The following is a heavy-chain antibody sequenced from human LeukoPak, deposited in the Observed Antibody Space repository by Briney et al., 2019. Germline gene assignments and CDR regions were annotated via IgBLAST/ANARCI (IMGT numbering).Heavy chain of an antibody. CDR3: TRDLLATTGYALGY. V-gene: IGHV6-1*01. Sequence: SQTLSLTCAISGDSVSSNSASWSWTRQSPSRGLEWLGRTYYRSKWYNEHGISVGSRITINADTSKNQFSLQLNSVTPEDTAVYYCTRDLLATTGYALGYWGQGTLVTVSS. J-gene: IGHJ4*02. CDR1: GDSVSSNSAS. CDR2: TYYRSKWYN. D-gene: IGHD1-1*01.